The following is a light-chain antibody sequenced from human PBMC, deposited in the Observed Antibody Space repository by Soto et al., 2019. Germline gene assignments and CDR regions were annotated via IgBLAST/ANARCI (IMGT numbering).Light chain of an antibody. CDR2: GAS. V-gene: IGKV3D-15*01. CDR1: QSVSSK. J-gene: IGKJ5*01. Sequence: EIVMTQSPATLSVSPGERATLSCRASQSVSSKLAWYQQKPGQAPRLLIYGASSRATGIPDRFTGAGSGTDFTLTISSLQPDDFATYYCQQYHRSSITFGQGTRLEI. CDR3: QQYHRSSIT.